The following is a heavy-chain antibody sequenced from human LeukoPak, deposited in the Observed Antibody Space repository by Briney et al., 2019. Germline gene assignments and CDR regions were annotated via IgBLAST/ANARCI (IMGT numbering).Heavy chain of an antibody. CDR1: GGSISSSSYY. Sequence: SETLSLTCTVSGGSISSSSYYWGWIRQPPGKGLEWIGSIYYSGSTYYNPSLKSRVTISVDTSKNQFSLRLSSVTAADTAVYYCARLLYDFWSATFDFWGQGTLVTVSS. V-gene: IGHV4-39*01. J-gene: IGHJ4*02. CDR2: IYYSGST. D-gene: IGHD3-3*01. CDR3: ARLLYDFWSATFDF.